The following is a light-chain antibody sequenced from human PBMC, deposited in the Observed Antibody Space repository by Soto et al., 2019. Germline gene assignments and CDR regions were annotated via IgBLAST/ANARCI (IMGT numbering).Light chain of an antibody. CDR3: QQYNSYPWT. Sequence: DIQMTQSPSTLTASVGDRVTITCRASQSSSGWLAWYQQKPGKDPELLIFDASSLESGVPSRFSGSRSGTEFTLTISSLETNDFATYDCQQYNSYPWTFGQGTKVEIK. J-gene: IGKJ1*01. CDR1: QSSSGW. V-gene: IGKV1-5*01. CDR2: DAS.